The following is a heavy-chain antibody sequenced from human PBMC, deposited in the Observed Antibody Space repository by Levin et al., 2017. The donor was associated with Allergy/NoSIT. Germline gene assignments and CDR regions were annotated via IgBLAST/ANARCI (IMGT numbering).Heavy chain of an antibody. J-gene: IGHJ5*02. Sequence: KTSETLSLTCTVSGGSISNYYWSWIRQPPGKGLEWIGYIYYSGSTNYNPSLKSRVTISVDTSKNLLSLTLTSVTAADTAVYYCARDSGSGSRTSNWFAPWGQGTLVTVSS. D-gene: IGHD3-10*01. CDR2: IYYSGST. CDR3: ARDSGSGSRTSNWFAP. CDR1: GGSISNYY. V-gene: IGHV4-59*01.